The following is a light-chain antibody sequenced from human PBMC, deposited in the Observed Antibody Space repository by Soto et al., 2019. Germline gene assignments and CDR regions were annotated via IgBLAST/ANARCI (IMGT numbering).Light chain of an antibody. J-gene: IGKJ1*01. CDR2: AAS. Sequence: IVMSQSPSSLSASVGDRVTITCRAPRIISRYLNWYQQKPGRAPKLLIYAASNLLNGVPSRFSASGSGTDFTLTISSLQPEDFATYYCQQSYITPWTFGQGTRVEI. V-gene: IGKV1-39*01. CDR3: QQSYITPWT. CDR1: RIISRY.